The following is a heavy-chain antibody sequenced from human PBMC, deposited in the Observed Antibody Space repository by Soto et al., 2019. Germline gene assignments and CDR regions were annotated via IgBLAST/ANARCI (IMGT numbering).Heavy chain of an antibody. Sequence: PGGSLRLSCAASGFTFSSYGMHWVRQAPGKGLEWVAVISYDGSNKYYADSVKGRFTISRDNSKNTLYLQMNSLRAEDTAVYYCAKVWTMVRGVIIFSLYYYGMDVWGQGTTVTVSS. V-gene: IGHV3-30*18. D-gene: IGHD3-10*01. J-gene: IGHJ6*02. CDR1: GFTFSSYG. CDR3: AKVWTMVRGVIIFSLYYYGMDV. CDR2: ISYDGSNK.